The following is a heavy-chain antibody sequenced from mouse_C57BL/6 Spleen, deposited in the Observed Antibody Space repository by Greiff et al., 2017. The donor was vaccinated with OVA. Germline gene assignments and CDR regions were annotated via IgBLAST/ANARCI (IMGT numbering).Heavy chain of an antibody. V-gene: IGHV5-17*01. CDR2: ISSGSSTI. D-gene: IGHD1-1*01. CDR3: ARGLTTVVDYAMDY. CDR1: GFTFSDYG. Sequence: EVKLEESGGGLVKPGGSLKLSCAASGFTFSDYGMHWVRQAPEKGLEWVAYISSGSSTIYYADTVKGRFTISRDNAKNTLFLQMTSLRSEDTAMYYCARGLTTVVDYAMDYWGQGTSVTVSS. J-gene: IGHJ4*01.